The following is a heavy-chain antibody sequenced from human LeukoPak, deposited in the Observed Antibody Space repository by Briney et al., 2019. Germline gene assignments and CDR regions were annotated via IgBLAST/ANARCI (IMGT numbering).Heavy chain of an antibody. J-gene: IGHJ4*02. D-gene: IGHD6-13*01. V-gene: IGHV3-7*03. CDR1: GFPFSSYS. CDR3: ARSIPYGTTWYGRSDY. Sequence: GGSLRLSCAASGFPFSSYSMTWVRQAPGKGLEWVANIKPDGTTKFYVDSVKGRFTISRDNALNSLYLQMNSLRAEDTAIYYCARSIPYGTTWYGRSDYWGQGALVTVSS. CDR2: IKPDGTTK.